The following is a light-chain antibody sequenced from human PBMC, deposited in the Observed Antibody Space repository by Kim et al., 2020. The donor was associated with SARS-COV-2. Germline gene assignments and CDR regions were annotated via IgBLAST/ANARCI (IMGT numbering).Light chain of an antibody. CDR1: NIGSKS. J-gene: IGLJ2*01. CDR3: QVWDRRSDHLVV. Sequence: SYELTQPPSVSVAPGKTARITCGGNNIGSKSVHWYQQKPGQAPVLVIYYDSDRPSGIPERFSGSNSGNTATLTISRVEAGDEADYYCQVWDRRSDHLVVF. V-gene: IGLV3-21*04. CDR2: YDS.